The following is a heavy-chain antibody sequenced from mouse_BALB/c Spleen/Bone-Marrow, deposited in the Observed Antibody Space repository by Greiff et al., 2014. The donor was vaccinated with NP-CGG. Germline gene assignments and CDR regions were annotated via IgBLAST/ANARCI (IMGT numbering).Heavy chain of an antibody. J-gene: IGHJ2*01. CDR2: ISYSGNT. CDR3: ATYDGYCFDY. V-gene: IGHV3-8*02. D-gene: IGHD2-3*01. Sequence: VHVKQSGPSLVKPSQTLSLTCSVPGDSITSGYWNWIRKFPGNKLEYMGYISYSGNTYYNPSLKSRISITRDTSKNQYYLQLNSVTTEDTATYYCATYDGYCFDYWGQGTTLTVSS. CDR1: GDSITSGY.